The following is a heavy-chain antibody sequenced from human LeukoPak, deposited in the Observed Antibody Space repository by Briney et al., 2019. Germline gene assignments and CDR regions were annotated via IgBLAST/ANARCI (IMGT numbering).Heavy chain of an antibody. D-gene: IGHD3-16*01. CDR2: IYYSGST. CDR3: ARERGGDFDY. Sequence: SETLSLTCTVSGGSISSSSYYWGWIRQPPGKGLEWIGSIYYSGSTYYNPSLKSRVTTSVDTSKNQFSLKLSSVTAADTAVYYCARERGGDFDYWGQGTLVTVSS. CDR1: GGSISSSSYY. V-gene: IGHV4-39*02. J-gene: IGHJ4*02.